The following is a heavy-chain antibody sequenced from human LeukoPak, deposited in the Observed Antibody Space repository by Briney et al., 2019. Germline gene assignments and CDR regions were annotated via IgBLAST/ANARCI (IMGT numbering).Heavy chain of an antibody. CDR3: AREWLAVAGLDY. CDR1: GYTFTSYY. V-gene: IGHV1-46*01. CDR2: INPSGGST. Sequence: ASVNVSCKASGYTFTSYYMHWVRQAPGQGLEWMGIINPSGGSTSYAQKFQGRVTMTRDTSTSTVYMELSSLRSEDTAVYYCAREWLAVAGLDYWGQGTLVTVSS. J-gene: IGHJ4*02. D-gene: IGHD6-19*01.